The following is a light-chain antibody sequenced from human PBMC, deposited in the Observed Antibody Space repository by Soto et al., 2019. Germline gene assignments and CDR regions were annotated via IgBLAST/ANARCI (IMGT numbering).Light chain of an antibody. CDR2: EGN. J-gene: IGLJ2*01. CDR3: CLYAYDNGGL. Sequence: QSVLTQPASVSGSPGQSITISCTGPSGDVLIYDGVSWYQHHPGKAPKLLIYEGNKRPSGVSDRFSGPKSGHMASLTISGLQAEDEADYYCCLYAYDNGGLFGGGTKLTVL. V-gene: IGLV2-23*01. CDR1: SGDVLIYDG.